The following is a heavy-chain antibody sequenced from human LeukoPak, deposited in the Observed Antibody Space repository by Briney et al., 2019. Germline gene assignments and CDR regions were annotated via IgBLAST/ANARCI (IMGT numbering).Heavy chain of an antibody. D-gene: IGHD2-15*01. CDR3: ARAGPGYCSGGSCYSFGDVRWFDP. V-gene: IGHV4-59*12. CDR2: IYYSGST. CDR1: GGSISSYY. Sequence: SETLSLTCTVSGGSISSYYWSWIRQPPGKGLEWIGYIYYSGSTYYNPSLKSRVTISVDTSKNQFSLKLSSVTAADTAVYYCARAGPGYCSGGSCYSFGDVRWFDPWDQGTLVTVSS. J-gene: IGHJ5*02.